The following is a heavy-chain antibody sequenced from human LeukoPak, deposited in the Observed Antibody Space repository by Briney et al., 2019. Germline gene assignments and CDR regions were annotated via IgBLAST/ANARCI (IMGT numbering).Heavy chain of an antibody. CDR2: ISSSGSTK. Sequence: GGSLRLSCAASGFTFSSYAMSWVRQAPGKGLEWLSHISSSGSTKYYANSVKGRFTISRDNAKNSVYLQMNSLTAEDTGLYYCARDATTAVGWVYMDVWGKGTTVTISS. D-gene: IGHD6-13*01. CDR1: GFTFSSYA. V-gene: IGHV3-48*03. J-gene: IGHJ6*03. CDR3: ARDATTAVGWVYMDV.